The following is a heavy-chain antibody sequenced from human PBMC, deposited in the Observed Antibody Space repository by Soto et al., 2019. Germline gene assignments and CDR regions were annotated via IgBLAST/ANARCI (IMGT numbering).Heavy chain of an antibody. D-gene: IGHD3-9*01. Sequence: EVQLVESGGGLVKPGESLRLSCAASGFTFYSFSMNWVRQAAGRGPEWVSSIDTTSNYIYSADSVRGRFTISRDNAKDSLYLQMYSLRAEDTAVYYCVRDIGQYFRSGYMDVWGRGTTVTVSS. V-gene: IGHV3-21*01. J-gene: IGHJ6*03. CDR3: VRDIGQYFRSGYMDV. CDR2: IDTTSNYI. CDR1: GFTFYSFS.